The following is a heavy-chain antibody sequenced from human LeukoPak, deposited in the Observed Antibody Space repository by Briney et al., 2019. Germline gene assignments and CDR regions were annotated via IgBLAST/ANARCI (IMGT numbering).Heavy chain of an antibody. V-gene: IGHV3-23*01. Sequence: PGGSLRLSCAASGFTFSRYAMNGVRQAPGKGLEWVSGISAYGGSTYYADSVKGRFTISRDNSKNTLYLQMNSLRAEDTAVYYCAKSSNYDILTGYLDYWGQGTLVTVSS. J-gene: IGHJ4*02. CDR3: AKSSNYDILTGYLDY. CDR1: GFTFSRYA. CDR2: ISAYGGST. D-gene: IGHD3-9*01.